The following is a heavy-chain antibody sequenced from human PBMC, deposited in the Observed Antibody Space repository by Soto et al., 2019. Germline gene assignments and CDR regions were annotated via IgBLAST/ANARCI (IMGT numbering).Heavy chain of an antibody. Sequence: SVKVSCKASGGTFSSYAISWVRQAPGQGLEWMGGIIPIFGTANYAQKFQGRVTITADESTSTAYMELSSLRSEDTAVYYCARAYFYDSSGYSYPRGAWGRGTLLTLSS. V-gene: IGHV1-69*13. J-gene: IGHJ4*02. CDR1: GGTFSSYA. D-gene: IGHD3-22*01. CDR2: IIPIFGTA. CDR3: ARAYFYDSSGYSYPRGA.